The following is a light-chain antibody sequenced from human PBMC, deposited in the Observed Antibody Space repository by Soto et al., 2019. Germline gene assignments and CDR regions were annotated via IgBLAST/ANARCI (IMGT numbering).Light chain of an antibody. CDR1: QSVSSSY. J-gene: IGKJ1*01. V-gene: IGKV3-20*01. CDR2: DVS. Sequence: EIVLTQSPGTLSLSPGERATLSCRSSQSVSSSYLAWYQQKPGQAPRLLIYDVSSRATGIPDRFSGSGSGTDFTLTISRLEPEDFAVYYCQQYGSSPTFGQGNKVEI. CDR3: QQYGSSPT.